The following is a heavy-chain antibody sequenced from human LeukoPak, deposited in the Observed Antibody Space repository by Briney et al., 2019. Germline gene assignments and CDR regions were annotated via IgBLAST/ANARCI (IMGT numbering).Heavy chain of an antibody. D-gene: IGHD3-10*01. J-gene: IGHJ6*04. CDR3: ARDGDQVRGAEYYYYGMDV. CDR2: IIPIFGTA. Sequence: SVKVSCKASGGTFSSYAISWVRQAPGQGLEWMGGIIPIFGTANYAQKFQGRVTITADKSTSTAYMELSSLRSEDTAVYYCARDGDQVRGAEYYYYGMDVWGKGTTATVSS. V-gene: IGHV1-69*06. CDR1: GGTFSSYA.